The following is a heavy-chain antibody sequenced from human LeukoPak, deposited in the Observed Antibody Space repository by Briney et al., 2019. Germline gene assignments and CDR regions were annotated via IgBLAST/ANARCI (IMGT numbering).Heavy chain of an antibody. CDR1: GYAFITFG. V-gene: IGHV1-69*05. CDR3: ARGDYDFWSAYPY. CDR2: IIPIVDTP. D-gene: IGHD3-3*01. J-gene: IGHJ4*02. Sequence: SVKVSCKASGYAFITFGISWVRQAPGQGLEWMGGIIPIVDTPIYAQQFQGRITFITDGSTNTAYMELNSLRSDDTAVYYCARGDYDFWSAYPYWGQGTLVTVSS.